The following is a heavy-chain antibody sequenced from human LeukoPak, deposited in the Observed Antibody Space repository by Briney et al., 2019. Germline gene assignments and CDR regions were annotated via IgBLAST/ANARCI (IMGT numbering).Heavy chain of an antibody. J-gene: IGHJ4*02. Sequence: SETLSLTCTVSGGSIGSTRYYWGWIRQPPGKGLEWIGSIYYSGSTYYNPSLKSRVTISVDTSKNQFSLKLTSVTAADTAVYYCAITPGPSDSTTNYYPFDYWGQGTLVTVSS. CDR1: GGSIGSTRYY. V-gene: IGHV4-39*07. CDR3: AITPGPSDSTTNYYPFDY. CDR2: IYYSGST. D-gene: IGHD2/OR15-2a*01.